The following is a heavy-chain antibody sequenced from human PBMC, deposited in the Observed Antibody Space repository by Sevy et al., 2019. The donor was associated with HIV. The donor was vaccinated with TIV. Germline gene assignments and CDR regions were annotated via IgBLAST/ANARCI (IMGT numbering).Heavy chain of an antibody. CDR3: ARRRRGEFNQTYDY. CDR1: GGSISSNSYY. Sequence: SETLSLTCTVSGGSISSNSYYWDWIRQPPGKGPTWIGSVPHTKSTYYTSSLKSRVTISVDVSKNQFSLNLNSVTAADTAVYYCARRRRGEFNQTYDYWGQGTLVTVSS. D-gene: IGHD2-21*01. CDR2: VPHTKST. V-gene: IGHV4-39*01. J-gene: IGHJ4*02.